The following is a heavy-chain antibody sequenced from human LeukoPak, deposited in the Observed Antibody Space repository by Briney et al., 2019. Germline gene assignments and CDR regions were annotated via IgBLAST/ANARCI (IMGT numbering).Heavy chain of an antibody. Sequence: GGSLRLSCAASGFPFSSYGMAWVRQAPGKGLEWGASIKQDGGETFYVDSVKGRFTISRDNAKNSLYLQMNSLRAEDTAVYYCARVYLERLTAGYFDHWGQGTLVTVSP. CDR3: ARVYLERLTAGYFDH. CDR2: IKQDGGET. J-gene: IGHJ4*02. D-gene: IGHD3-3*01. V-gene: IGHV3-7*04. CDR1: GFPFSSYG.